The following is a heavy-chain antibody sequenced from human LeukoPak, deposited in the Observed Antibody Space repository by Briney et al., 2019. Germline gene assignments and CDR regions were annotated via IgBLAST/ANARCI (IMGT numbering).Heavy chain of an antibody. J-gene: IGHJ6*02. CDR1: GDSVSTTSSI. CDR3: ARRRHANNGVDV. CDR2: TYYRSKWNY. V-gene: IGHV6-1*01. Sequence: SQTLSLTCAISGDSVSTTSSIWNWIRQSPSRGLEWLGRTYYRSKWNYDYAQSVKSRITISPDTSENRFSLQLQFVTPEDSAVYYCARRRHANNGVDVWGQGTTVTVSS.